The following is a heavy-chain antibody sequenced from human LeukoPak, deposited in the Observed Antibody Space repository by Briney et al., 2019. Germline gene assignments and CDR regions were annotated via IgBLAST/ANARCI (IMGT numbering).Heavy chain of an antibody. CDR3: ASGLKRGMDV. CDR2: IYYSGST. V-gene: IGHV4-39*07. J-gene: IGHJ6*02. Sequence: SETLSLTCSASGGSISSSSYYRGWIRQPPGKGLEWIGSIYYSGSTYYNPSLKSRVTISVDTSKNQFSLKLSSVTAADTAVYYCASGLKRGMDVWGQGTTVTVSS. CDR1: GGSISSSSYY.